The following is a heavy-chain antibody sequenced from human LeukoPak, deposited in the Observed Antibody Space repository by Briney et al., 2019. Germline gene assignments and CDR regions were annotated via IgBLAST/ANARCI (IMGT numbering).Heavy chain of an antibody. Sequence: SGGSLRLSCAASEFTFSSYAMSWVRQAPGKGPEWVANIKQDGTEIYYVDSVKGRFTISRDNAKNSLYLQMNSLRDEDTAVYYCARDKVVGATFFDYWGQGTLVTVSS. CDR3: ARDKVVGATFFDY. CDR1: EFTFSSYA. D-gene: IGHD1-26*01. V-gene: IGHV3-7*01. J-gene: IGHJ4*02. CDR2: IKQDGTEI.